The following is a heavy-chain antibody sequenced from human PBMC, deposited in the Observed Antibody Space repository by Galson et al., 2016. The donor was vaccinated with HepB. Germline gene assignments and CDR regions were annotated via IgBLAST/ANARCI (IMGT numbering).Heavy chain of an antibody. J-gene: IGHJ4*02. D-gene: IGHD1-26*01. CDR1: GYSFTGYW. Sequence: QSGAEVTKPGEYLKITCTGSGYSFTGYWIGWVRQMPGKGLEWMGIIYPGDSDTRYSASFQCQVTISADKYISTAYLQWSSLKASDTAMYYCARRGGSYLDHWGQGTLVTVAS. CDR3: ARRGGSYLDH. CDR2: IYPGDSDT. V-gene: IGHV5-51*01.